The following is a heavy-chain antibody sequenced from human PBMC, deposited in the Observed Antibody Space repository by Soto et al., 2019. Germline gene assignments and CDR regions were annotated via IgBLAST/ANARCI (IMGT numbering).Heavy chain of an antibody. J-gene: IGHJ4*02. D-gene: IGHD2-15*01. CDR1: GFSFRNYW. V-gene: IGHV3-7*01. Sequence: EVQLVESGGDLVQPGGSLRLSCAVSGFSFRNYWMSWVRQAPGKGLEWVANINHDGSERNFLDSVKGRFTISRDNGKNSLFLQMNSLRAEDTAVYYCARDIGYSSFDYWGQGTLVTVSS. CDR2: INHDGSER. CDR3: ARDIGYSSFDY.